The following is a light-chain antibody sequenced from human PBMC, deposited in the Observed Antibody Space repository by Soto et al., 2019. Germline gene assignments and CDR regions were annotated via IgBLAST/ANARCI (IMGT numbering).Light chain of an antibody. CDR1: QSVLYRSNNKNY. J-gene: IGKJ3*01. V-gene: IGKV4-1*01. CDR2: WAS. CDR3: QQYYSTPPT. Sequence: DIVMTQSPDSLAVSLGERATINCKSSQSVLYRSNNKNYLAWYQQKPGQPPKLLIYWASTRESGVPDRFSGSGSGKDFTLTISSLQAEDVAVYYCQQYYSTPPTFGPGTKVDIK.